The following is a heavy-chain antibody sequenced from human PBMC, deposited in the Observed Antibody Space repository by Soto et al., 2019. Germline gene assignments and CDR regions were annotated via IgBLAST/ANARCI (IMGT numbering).Heavy chain of an antibody. CDR1: GFTFSSYS. Sequence: EVQLVESGGGLVKPGGSLRLSCAASGFTFSSYSMNWVRQAPGRGLEWVSSISSSSSYIYYADSVKGRFTISRDNAKNSLYLQMNSRRAEDTAVYYCVSFGRWNFDYWGQGTLVTVSS. CDR2: ISSSSSYI. D-gene: IGHD2-15*01. V-gene: IGHV3-21*01. CDR3: VSFGRWNFDY. J-gene: IGHJ4*02.